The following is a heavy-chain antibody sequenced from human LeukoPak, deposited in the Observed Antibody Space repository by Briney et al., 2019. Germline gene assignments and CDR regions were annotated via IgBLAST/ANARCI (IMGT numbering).Heavy chain of an antibody. J-gene: IGHJ5*02. D-gene: IGHD6-13*01. CDR3: ARSSGGVAAAATP. V-gene: IGHV4-39*01. CDR2: IYYSGNT. CDR1: GGSISSSSYY. Sequence: PSETLSLTCTVSGGSISSSSYYCGWIRQPPGKGLEWIGSIYYSGNTYYNPSLKSRVTISVDTSKNQFSLRPSSVTAADTAVYYCARSSGGVAAAATPWGQGTLVTVSS.